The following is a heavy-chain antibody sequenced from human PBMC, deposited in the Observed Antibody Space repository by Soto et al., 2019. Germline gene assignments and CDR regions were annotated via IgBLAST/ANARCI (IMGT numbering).Heavy chain of an antibody. V-gene: IGHV2-5*02. Sequence: QITLKESGPTLVKPTQTLTLTCTFSGFSLSTSGVGVGWIRQPPGKALEWLALIYWDDDKRYSPSLKSRPTTTKDTTKNQVVLTKTNMDPVDTATYYCARSIGYCSSTSCFQSFGMDVWGQGTTVTVSS. J-gene: IGHJ6*02. D-gene: IGHD2-2*01. CDR3: ARSIGYCSSTSCFQSFGMDV. CDR2: IYWDDDK. CDR1: GFSLSTSGVG.